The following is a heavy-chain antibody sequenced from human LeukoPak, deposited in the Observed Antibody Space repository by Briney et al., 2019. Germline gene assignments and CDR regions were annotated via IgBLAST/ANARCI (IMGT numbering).Heavy chain of an antibody. CDR2: ISSSSSYI. Sequence: GGSLRLSCAASGFTFNTYSMNWVRQAPGKGLEWVSSISSSSSYIYYADSVKGRFTISRDNAKNSLYLQMNSLRAEDTAVYYCATSDYDILTGYHYWGQGTLVTV. CDR1: GFTFNTYS. V-gene: IGHV3-21*01. J-gene: IGHJ4*02. D-gene: IGHD3-9*01. CDR3: ATSDYDILTGYHY.